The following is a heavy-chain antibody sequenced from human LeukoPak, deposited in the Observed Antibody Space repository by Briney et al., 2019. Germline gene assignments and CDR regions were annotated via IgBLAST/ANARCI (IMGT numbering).Heavy chain of an antibody. CDR2: INPNSGGT. CDR1: GYTFTGYY. D-gene: IGHD3-22*01. Sequence: ASVKVSCKASGYTFTGYYMHWVRQAPGQGLGWMGWINPNSGGTNYAQKFQGRVTMSRDTSISTAYMELSRLRSDDTAVYYCARNHYYDSSGYRPNKYYFDYWGQGTLVTVSS. CDR3: ARNHYYDSSGYRPNKYYFDY. V-gene: IGHV1-2*02. J-gene: IGHJ4*02.